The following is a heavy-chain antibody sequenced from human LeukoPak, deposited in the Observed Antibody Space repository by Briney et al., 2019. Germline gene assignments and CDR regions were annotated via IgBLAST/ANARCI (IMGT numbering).Heavy chain of an antibody. CDR1: GGSIRSNNYY. CDR2: IYYSGST. CDR3: ARGGVTTGREGDY. D-gene: IGHD4-17*01. V-gene: IGHV4-39*01. Sequence: SETLSLTCTVSGGSIRSNNYYWGWVRQPPGKGLEWIGTIYYSGSTSYNPSLKSRVTISVDMSKNQFSLKLSSVTAADTAVYYCARGGVTTGREGDYWGQGTLVTVSS. J-gene: IGHJ4*02.